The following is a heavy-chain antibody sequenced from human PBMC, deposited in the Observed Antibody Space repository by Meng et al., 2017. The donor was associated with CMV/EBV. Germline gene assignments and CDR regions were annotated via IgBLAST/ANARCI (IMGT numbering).Heavy chain of an antibody. Sequence: SVKVSCKASGGTFSSYAISWVRQAPGQGLEWMGGIIPIFGTANYAQKFQDRVTITTDESTSTAYMELSSLRSEDTAVYYCASNGYTSGYYYYYGMDVWGQGTTVTVSS. V-gene: IGHV1-69*05. D-gene: IGHD5-24*01. CDR2: IIPIFGTA. CDR3: ASNGYTSGYYYYYGMDV. CDR1: GGTFSSYA. J-gene: IGHJ6*02.